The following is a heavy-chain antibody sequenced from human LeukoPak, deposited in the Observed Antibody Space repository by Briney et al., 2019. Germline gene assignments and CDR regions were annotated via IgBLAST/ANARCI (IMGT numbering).Heavy chain of an antibody. CDR2: IYSGGST. CDR1: GFTVSINY. Sequence: GGSLRLSCAASGFTVSINYMSWVRQAPGKGLEWVSVIYSGGSTYYADSVKGRFTISRDNSKNTLYLQMNSLRAEDTAVYYCARDSSGYMYFQHWGQGTLVTVSS. CDR3: ARDSSGYMYFQH. J-gene: IGHJ1*01. V-gene: IGHV3-53*01. D-gene: IGHD3-22*01.